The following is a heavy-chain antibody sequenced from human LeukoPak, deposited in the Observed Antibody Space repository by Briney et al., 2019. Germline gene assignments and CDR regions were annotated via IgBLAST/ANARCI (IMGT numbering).Heavy chain of an antibody. CDR2: IYYSGST. CDR3: AREVVAANWYNWFDP. CDR1: GGSISSYY. D-gene: IGHD2-15*01. J-gene: IGHJ5*02. V-gene: IGHV4-59*01. Sequence: SETLSLTCTVSGGSISSYYWSWIRQPPGKGLEWIGYIYYSGSTNYNPSLKSRVTISVDTSKNQFSLKLSSVTAADTAVYYCAREVVAANWYNWFDPWGQGTLVTVPS.